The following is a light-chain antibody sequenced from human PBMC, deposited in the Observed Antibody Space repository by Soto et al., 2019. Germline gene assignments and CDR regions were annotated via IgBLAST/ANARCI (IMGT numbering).Light chain of an antibody. CDR3: QQYGSSPVT. CDR2: GAS. CDR1: QSVSSSY. J-gene: IGKJ1*01. Sequence: EIVLTQSPGTLSLSPGERATLSCRASQSVSSSYLAWYQQKPGQAPRLLIYGASSRATGIPARFSGSGSGTAFTLTISSLEPEDFAVSYFQQYGSSPVTFGQGTKVQI. V-gene: IGKV3-20*01.